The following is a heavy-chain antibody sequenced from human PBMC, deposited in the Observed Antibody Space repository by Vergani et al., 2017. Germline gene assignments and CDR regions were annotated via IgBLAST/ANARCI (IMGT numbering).Heavy chain of an antibody. V-gene: IGHV3-30*18. J-gene: IGHJ5*02. CDR1: GFTFSSYG. Sequence: VQLVESGGGLVKPGGSLRLSCAASGFTFSSYGMHWVRQAPGKGLEWVAVISYDGSNKYYADSVKGRFTISRDNSKNTLYLQMNSLRAEDTAVYYCAKDSLAAAAPNWFDPWGQGTLVTVSS. CDR2: ISYDGSNK. D-gene: IGHD6-13*01. CDR3: AKDSLAAAAPNWFDP.